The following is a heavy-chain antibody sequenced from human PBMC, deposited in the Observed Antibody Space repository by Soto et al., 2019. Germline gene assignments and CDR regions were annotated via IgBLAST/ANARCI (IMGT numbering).Heavy chain of an antibody. J-gene: IGHJ5*02. Sequence: QVQLVESGGGVVQPGRSLRLSCAASGFTFSSYGMHWVRQAPGKGLEWVAVISYDGSNKYYADSVKGRFTISRDNSKNTLYLQMNSLRAEDTAGYYCAKTRIDYDILPGNWFDPWGQGTLVTVSS. D-gene: IGHD3-9*01. CDR1: GFTFSSYG. CDR3: AKTRIDYDILPGNWFDP. CDR2: ISYDGSNK. V-gene: IGHV3-30*18.